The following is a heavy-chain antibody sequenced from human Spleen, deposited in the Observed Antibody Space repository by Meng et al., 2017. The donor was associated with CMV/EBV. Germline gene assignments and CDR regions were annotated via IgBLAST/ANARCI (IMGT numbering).Heavy chain of an antibody. CDR2: IWPGDSDT. V-gene: IGHV5-51*01. D-gene: IGHD3-10*01. J-gene: IGHJ4*02. CDR3: ARQRFGESQVDY. CDR1: GYSFTTYW. Sequence: GESLKISCKGSGYSFTTYWIGWVRQMPGKGLEWMGIIWPGDSDTRYSPSFEGQVTISADKSITTAHLQWSSLKASDTAMYYCARQRFGESQVDYWGQGTLVTVSS.